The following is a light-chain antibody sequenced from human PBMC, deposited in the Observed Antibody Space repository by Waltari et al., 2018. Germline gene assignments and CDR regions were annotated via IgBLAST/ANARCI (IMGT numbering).Light chain of an antibody. V-gene: IGLV1-36*01. CDR2: YNG. J-gene: IGLJ3*02. CDR1: SSQIGNNA. CDR3: AAWDDSLSGWV. Sequence: QSVLTQPPSVSEAPRQRVTNSCSGSSSQIGNNAVNWYQQLPGKAPKLLIYYNGVLPKGVPDRCSGSKSGPPASQSSSGLQSRYDADYYGAAWDDSLSGWVVGGGTKLA.